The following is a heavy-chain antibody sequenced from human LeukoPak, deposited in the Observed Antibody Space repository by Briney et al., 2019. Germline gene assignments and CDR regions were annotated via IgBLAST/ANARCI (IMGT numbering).Heavy chain of an antibody. V-gene: IGHV1-18*01. D-gene: IGHD3-10*01. J-gene: IGHJ6*02. CDR2: ISAYNGNT. Sequence: GASAKVSCKASGYTFTSYGISWVRQAPGQGLEWMGWISAYNGNTNYAQKLQGRVTMTTDTSTSTAYMELRSLRSDDTAVYYCARDLRTLERITMVRGVIKGRMDVWGQGTTVTVSS. CDR3: ARDLRTLERITMVRGVIKGRMDV. CDR1: GYTFTSYG.